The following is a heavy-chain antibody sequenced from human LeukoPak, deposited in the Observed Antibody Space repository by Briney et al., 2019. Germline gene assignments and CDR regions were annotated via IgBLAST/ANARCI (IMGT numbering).Heavy chain of an antibody. J-gene: IGHJ6*02. V-gene: IGHV3-66*01. CDR2: LSDGGGT. CDR1: GFTVSNHY. Sequence: WVSLRLSCAASGFTVSNHYMSWVRQAPGKGLEWVSLLSDGGGTDYADSVKGRFANSRDNSKNTLYLQMNNLRGEDTAVHYSARDQDVWGQGTTV. CDR3: ARDQDV.